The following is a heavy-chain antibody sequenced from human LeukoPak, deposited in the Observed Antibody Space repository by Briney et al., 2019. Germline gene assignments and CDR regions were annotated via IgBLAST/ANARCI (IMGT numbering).Heavy chain of an antibody. Sequence: GGSLRLSCAASGLSFSTYWMHWVRQAPGKELVWVSRINGDGSTTDYADSVKGRFTISRDNAKNTLYLQMNSPRAEDTSVYYCATFSRSASYHFGYWGQGTLVTVSS. V-gene: IGHV3-74*01. J-gene: IGHJ4*02. CDR3: ATFSRSASYHFGY. D-gene: IGHD1-26*01. CDR2: INGDGSTT. CDR1: GLSFSTYW.